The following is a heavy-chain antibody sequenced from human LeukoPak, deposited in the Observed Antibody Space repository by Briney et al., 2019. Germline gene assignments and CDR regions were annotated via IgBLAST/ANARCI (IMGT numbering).Heavy chain of an antibody. CDR2: ISWNSGSI. Sequence: GRSLRLSCAASGFTFDDYAMHWVRQAPGKGLEWVSGISWNSGSIGYADSVKGRFTISRDNAKNSLYLQMNSLRAEGTALYYCAREAYYFDYWGQGTLVTVSS. J-gene: IGHJ4*02. CDR1: GFTFDDYA. V-gene: IGHV3-9*01. CDR3: AREAYYFDY.